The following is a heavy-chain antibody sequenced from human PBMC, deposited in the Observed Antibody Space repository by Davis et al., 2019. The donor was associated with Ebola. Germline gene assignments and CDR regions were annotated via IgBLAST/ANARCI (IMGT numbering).Heavy chain of an antibody. CDR3: ARDSRWLVPGTYYYYGMDV. Sequence: MPSETLSLTCTVSGGSVSSGGHYWNWIRQSPGKGLEWVGCMQDSGSPIYNPSLKSRVTLSVDRSTNQFSLKLSSVTAADTAVYYCARDSRWLVPGTYYYYGMDVWGQGTTVTVSS. CDR2: MQDSGSP. V-gene: IGHV4-61*08. CDR1: GGSVSSGGHY. J-gene: IGHJ6*02. D-gene: IGHD6-19*01.